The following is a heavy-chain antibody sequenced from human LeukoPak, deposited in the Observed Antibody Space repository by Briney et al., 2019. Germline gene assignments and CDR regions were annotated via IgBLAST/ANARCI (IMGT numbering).Heavy chain of an antibody. CDR1: GGSISSSSYY. V-gene: IGHV4-39*07. D-gene: IGHD6-13*01. J-gene: IGHJ4*02. Sequence: SETLSLTCTVSGGSISSSSYYWGWIRQPPGKGLEWIGSIYYSGSTYYNPSLKSRVTISVDTSKNQLSLKLSSVTAADTAVYYCARHVGSSWYYFDYWGQGTLVTVSS. CDR2: IYYSGST. CDR3: ARHVGSSWYYFDY.